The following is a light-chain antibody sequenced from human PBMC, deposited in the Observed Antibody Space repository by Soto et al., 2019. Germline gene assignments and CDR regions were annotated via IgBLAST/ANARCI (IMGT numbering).Light chain of an antibody. CDR2: DVS. CDR3: CSYAGSYSYV. Sequence: QSVLTQPRPVSGSPGQSVTISCTGTSSDVGGYNYVSWYQEQPGKAPKLMIYDVSKRPSGVPDRFSGSKSGNTASLTTSGLQAEDEADYYCCSYAGSYSYVFGTGTKVTVL. CDR1: SSDVGGYNY. J-gene: IGLJ1*01. V-gene: IGLV2-11*01.